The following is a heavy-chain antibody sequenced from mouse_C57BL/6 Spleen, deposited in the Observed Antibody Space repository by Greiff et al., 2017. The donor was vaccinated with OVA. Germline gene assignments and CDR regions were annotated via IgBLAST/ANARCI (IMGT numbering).Heavy chain of an antibody. CDR1: GFTFTDYY. CDR2: IRNKANGYTT. V-gene: IGHV7-3*01. CDR3: ARYRYYDNDDAMDY. Sequence: EVMLVESGGGLVQPGGSLSLSCAASGFTFTDYYMSWVRQPPGKALEWVGFIRNKANGYTTEYSASVKGRFTSSRDNSQSILYLQMNALRAEDSATYYCARYRYYDNDDAMDYWGQGTSVTVSS. J-gene: IGHJ4*01. D-gene: IGHD2-4*01.